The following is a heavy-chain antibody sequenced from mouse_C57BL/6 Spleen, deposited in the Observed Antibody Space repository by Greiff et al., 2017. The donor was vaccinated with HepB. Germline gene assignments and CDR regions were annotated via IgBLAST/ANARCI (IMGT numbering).Heavy chain of an antibody. D-gene: IGHD2-1*01. Sequence: EVKLVESGPELVKPGASVKIPCKASGYTFTDYNMDWVKQSHGKSLEWIGDINPNNGGTIYNQKFKGKATLTVDKSSSTAYMELRSLTSEDTAVYYCARSGNYYGNFYYYAMDYWGQGTSVTVSS. CDR2: INPNNGGT. V-gene: IGHV1-18*01. CDR3: ARSGNYYGNFYYYAMDY. CDR1: GYTFTDYN. J-gene: IGHJ4*01.